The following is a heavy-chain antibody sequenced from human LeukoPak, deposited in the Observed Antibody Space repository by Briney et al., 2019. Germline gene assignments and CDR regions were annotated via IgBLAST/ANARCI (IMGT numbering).Heavy chain of an antibody. V-gene: IGHV1-2*06. Sequence: ASVKVSCKASGYTFTGYYMHWVRQAPGQGLEWMARINPNSGGTNYAQKFQGRVTMTRDTSISTVYMELSRLRSDDTAVYYCARDITCRGYASGYWGQGTLVIVSS. CDR1: GYTFTGYY. J-gene: IGHJ4*02. CDR2: INPNSGGT. CDR3: ARDITCRGYASGY. D-gene: IGHD5-12*01.